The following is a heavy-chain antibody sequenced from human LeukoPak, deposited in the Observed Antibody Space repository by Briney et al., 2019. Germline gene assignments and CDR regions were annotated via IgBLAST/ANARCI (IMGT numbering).Heavy chain of an antibody. CDR3: ARGDGRGTSGYYDY. D-gene: IGHD3-22*01. J-gene: IGHJ4*02. CDR2: IIPIFGTA. Sequence: GASVKVSCKTSGGSFGRLPISWVRQAPGQGLEWMGGIIPIFGTANYAQKFQGRVTITTDESTSTVYMEVTSLRSEDTAVYYCARGDGRGTSGYYDYWGQGTLVTVSS. V-gene: IGHV1-69*05. CDR1: GGSFGRLP.